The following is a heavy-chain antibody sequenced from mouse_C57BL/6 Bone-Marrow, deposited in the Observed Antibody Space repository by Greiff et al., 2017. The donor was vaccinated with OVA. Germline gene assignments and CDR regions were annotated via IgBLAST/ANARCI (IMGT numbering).Heavy chain of an antibody. J-gene: IGHJ4*01. D-gene: IGHD2-4*01. CDR3: VKAVGVYYDYDGGYAMDY. CDR2: IRNKANGYTT. V-gene: IGHV7-4*01. CDR1: GFTFTDYY. Sequence: EVQVVESGGGLVQPGASLRLSCAASGFTFTDYYMSWVRQPPGKAPEWLALIRNKANGYTTEYTASVKGRFTISRDNSQNILYLQMNTLRAEDSATYYCVKAVGVYYDYDGGYAMDYWGQGTSVTVSS.